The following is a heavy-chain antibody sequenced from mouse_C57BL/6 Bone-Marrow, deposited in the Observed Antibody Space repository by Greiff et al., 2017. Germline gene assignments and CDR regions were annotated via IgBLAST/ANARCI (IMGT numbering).Heavy chain of an antibody. J-gene: IGHJ1*03. CDR1: GYSFTGYF. D-gene: IGHD2-1*01. CDR2: INPYNGDT. V-gene: IGHV1-20*01. Sequence: EVKLQQSGPELVKPGDSVKISCKASGYSFTGYFMNWVMQSHGKSLEWIGRINPYNGDTFYNQKFKGKATLTVDKSSSTAHMELRSLTSEDSAVYYGARSLYGKGDWYFDVWGTGTTVTVSS. CDR3: ARSLYGKGDWYFDV.